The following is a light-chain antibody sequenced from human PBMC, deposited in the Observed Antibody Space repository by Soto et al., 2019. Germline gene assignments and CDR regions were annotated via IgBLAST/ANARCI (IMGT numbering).Light chain of an antibody. V-gene: IGLV2-14*01. J-gene: IGLJ1*01. Sequence: LTQAASLSRCPRQSITIYCTGTSRDHAIYNYVSWYQQQPGKAPKLMIYQVTNRPSGVSHRLPGSESGNTAYLTISGLQAEDEAYYCCSSYTSSSNYVFGTGTKVTVL. CDR2: QVT. CDR3: SSYTSSSNYV. CDR1: SRDHAIYNY.